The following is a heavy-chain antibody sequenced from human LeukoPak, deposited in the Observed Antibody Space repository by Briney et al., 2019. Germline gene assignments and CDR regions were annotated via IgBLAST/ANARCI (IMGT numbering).Heavy chain of an antibody. J-gene: IGHJ6*02. Sequence: PSETLSLTCTVSGGSISSYYWSRIRQPPGKGLEWIGYIYYSGSTNYNPSLRSRVTISVDTSKNQFSLKLSSVTAADTAVYYCASSFYSSSWYYYGMDVWGQGTTVTVSS. D-gene: IGHD6-13*01. V-gene: IGHV4-59*08. CDR3: ASSFYSSSWYYYGMDV. CDR2: IYYSGST. CDR1: GGSISSYY.